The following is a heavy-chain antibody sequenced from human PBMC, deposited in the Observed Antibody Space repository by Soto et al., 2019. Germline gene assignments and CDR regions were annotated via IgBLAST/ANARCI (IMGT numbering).Heavy chain of an antibody. V-gene: IGHV1-69*13. Sequence: SVKVSCKASGCTFSSYAISWVRQAPGQGLEWIGGIIPIFGTANYAQKFQGRVTITADESTSTAYMELSSLRSEDTAVYYCARALGYRMFWFDPWGQGTLVTVSS. CDR2: IIPIFGTA. D-gene: IGHD4-4*01. CDR3: ARALGYRMFWFDP. CDR1: GCTFSSYA. J-gene: IGHJ5*02.